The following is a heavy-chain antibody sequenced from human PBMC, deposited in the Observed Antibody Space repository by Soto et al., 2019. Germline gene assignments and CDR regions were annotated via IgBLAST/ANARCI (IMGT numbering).Heavy chain of an antibody. J-gene: IGHJ6*02. D-gene: IGHD6-25*01. CDR2: ISSSSSYI. Sequence: EVQLVESGGGLVKPGGSLRLSCAASGFTFSSYSMNWVRQVPGKGLEWVSSISSSSSYIYYADPVKGRFTISRDNAKNSLYLQMNSLRAEDTAVYYCARMGSQRYYYYGMDVWGQGTTVTVSS. V-gene: IGHV3-21*01. CDR1: GFTFSSYS. CDR3: ARMGSQRYYYYGMDV.